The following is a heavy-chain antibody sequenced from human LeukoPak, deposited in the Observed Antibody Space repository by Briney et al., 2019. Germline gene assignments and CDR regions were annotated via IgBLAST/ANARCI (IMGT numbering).Heavy chain of an antibody. CDR2: IYSGGST. V-gene: IGHV3-66*01. CDR3: AREAYCGGDCLGY. CDR1: GFTFSSYA. Sequence: GGSLRLSCTASGFTFSSYALSWVRQAPGKGLEWVSVIYSGGSTYYADSVKGRFTISRDNSKNTLYLQMNSLRAEDTAVYYCAREAYCGGDCLGYWGQGTLVTVSS. J-gene: IGHJ4*02. D-gene: IGHD2-21*02.